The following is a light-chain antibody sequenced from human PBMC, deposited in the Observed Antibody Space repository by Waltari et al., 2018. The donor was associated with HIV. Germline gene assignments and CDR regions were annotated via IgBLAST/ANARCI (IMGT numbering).Light chain of an antibody. CDR3: VGWDSSLSAYV. CDR2: KNY. Sequence: QSVLTPPPSASGTPGQTVTISCSGGSSNIGNDNVYWYQQLPGMTPKLLIYKNYVRPSGVPEPIAGSKSGTSASLAISGLQSEDEADYYCVGWDSSLSAYVFGAGTKVTVL. V-gene: IGLV1-47*01. CDR1: SSNIGNDN. J-gene: IGLJ1*01.